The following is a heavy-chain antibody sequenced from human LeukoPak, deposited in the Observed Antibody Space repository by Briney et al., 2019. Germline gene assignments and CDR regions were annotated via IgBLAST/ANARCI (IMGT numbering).Heavy chain of an antibody. D-gene: IGHD2-15*01. Sequence: SETLSLTRTVSGGSISSSSYYWGWIRQPPGKGLEWIGSIYYSGSTYYNPSLKSRVTISVDTSKNQFSLKLSSVTAADTAVYYCARHGGTGPRYYFDYWGQGTLVTVSS. CDR2: IYYSGST. CDR1: GGSISSSSYY. V-gene: IGHV4-39*01. CDR3: ARHGGTGPRYYFDY. J-gene: IGHJ4*02.